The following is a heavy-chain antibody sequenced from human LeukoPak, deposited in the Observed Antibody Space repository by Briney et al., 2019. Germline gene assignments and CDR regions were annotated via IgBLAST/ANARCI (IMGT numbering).Heavy chain of an antibody. Sequence: GSLRLSCAASGFTFSSYAMSWVRQAPGKGLEWVSVISGSGGTTYYADSVKGRFTISRDNSRNTVYMQMDSLRAEDTAIYYCAGDRNSDWYSPLDYWGQGSQVTVSP. CDR3: AGDRNSDWYSPLDY. J-gene: IGHJ4*02. D-gene: IGHD6-19*01. V-gene: IGHV3-23*01. CDR1: GFTFSSYA. CDR2: ISGSGGTT.